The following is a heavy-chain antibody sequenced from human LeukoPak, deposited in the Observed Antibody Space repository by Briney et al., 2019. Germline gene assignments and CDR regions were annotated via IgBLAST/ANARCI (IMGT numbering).Heavy chain of an antibody. CDR3: ARDPSRSYFDY. Sequence: GGSLRLSCAASGFTFSSYAMSWVRQFPGKGLEWVSAISGSGGRTYYADSVKGRFTISRDNSKNTLYLQMNSLRAEDTAVYYCARDPSRSYFDYWGQGTLVTVSS. V-gene: IGHV3-23*01. CDR2: ISGSGGRT. J-gene: IGHJ4*02. CDR1: GFTFSSYA.